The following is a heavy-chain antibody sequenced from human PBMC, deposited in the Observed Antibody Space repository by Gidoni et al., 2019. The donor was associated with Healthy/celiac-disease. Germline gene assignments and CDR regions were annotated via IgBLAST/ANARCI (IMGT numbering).Heavy chain of an antibody. D-gene: IGHD3-10*01. V-gene: IGHV1-2*02. J-gene: IGHJ4*02. CDR2: INPNSGGT. Sequence: QVQLVQSGAEVKKPGASVKVSCTASGYTFTGYYIHWVRQAPGQGLEWMGWINPNSGGTNYAQKFQGRVTMTRDTSISTAYMELSRLRSDDTAVYYCARGGLYGITMVRGVMNFDYWGQGTLVTVSS. CDR1: GYTFTGYY. CDR3: ARGGLYGITMVRGVMNFDY.